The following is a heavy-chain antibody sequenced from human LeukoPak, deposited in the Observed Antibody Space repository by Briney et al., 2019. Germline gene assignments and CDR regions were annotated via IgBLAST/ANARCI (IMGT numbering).Heavy chain of an antibody. CDR2: INHSGST. V-gene: IGHV4-34*01. Sequence: PSETLSLTCAVYGGSFSGYYWSWIRQPSGKGLEWIGEINHSGSTNYNPSLKSRVTISVDTSKNQFSLKLSSVTAADTAVYYCARDETFSGGSSPSDYWGQGTLVTVSS. CDR3: ARDETFSGGSSPSDY. D-gene: IGHD2-15*01. CDR1: GGSFSGYY. J-gene: IGHJ4*02.